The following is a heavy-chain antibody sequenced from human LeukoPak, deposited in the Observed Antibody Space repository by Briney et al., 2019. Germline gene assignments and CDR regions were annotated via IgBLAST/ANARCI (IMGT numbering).Heavy chain of an antibody. CDR3: AREGRQDYVYFDC. V-gene: IGHV4-61*02. D-gene: IGHD4-17*01. CDR2: IKTSGSS. J-gene: IGHJ4*02. Sequence: SETLSLTCTVSGGAISSGNYWWIWIRQPAGKGLEWIGRIKTSGSSSYNPSLKSRVTLSLDTTNNQFSLRLGAVTAADTAVYYCAREGRQDYVYFDCWGQGTLVTVSS. CDR1: GGAISSGNYW.